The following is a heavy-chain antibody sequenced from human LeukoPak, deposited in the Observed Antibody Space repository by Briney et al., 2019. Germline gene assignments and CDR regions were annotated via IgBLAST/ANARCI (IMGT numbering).Heavy chain of an antibody. CDR3: ARMGGYSGYATH. D-gene: IGHD5-12*01. CDR2: IHYSGTT. V-gene: IGHV4-59*08. CDR1: GGSISTYY. J-gene: IGHJ4*02. Sequence: SETLSLTCTVSGGSISTYYWSWIRQPPGKGLEWIGYIHYSGTTNYNPSLKNRATISLDTSKNQFSLNLSSVTAADTAVYYCARMGGYSGYATHWGQGTLVTVSS.